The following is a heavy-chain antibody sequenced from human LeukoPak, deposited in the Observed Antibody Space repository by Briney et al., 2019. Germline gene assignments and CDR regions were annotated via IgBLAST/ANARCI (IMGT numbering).Heavy chain of an antibody. V-gene: IGHV4-34*01. CDR1: GGSFSGYY. Sequence: SETLSLTCAVYGGSFSGYYWSWIRQPPGKGLEWIGEINHSGSTNYNPSLKSRVTISVDTSKNQFSLKLSSVTAADTAVYYCARRYGDYAFDIWGQGTMVTVSS. CDR2: INHSGST. D-gene: IGHD4-17*01. CDR3: ARRYGDYAFDI. J-gene: IGHJ3*02.